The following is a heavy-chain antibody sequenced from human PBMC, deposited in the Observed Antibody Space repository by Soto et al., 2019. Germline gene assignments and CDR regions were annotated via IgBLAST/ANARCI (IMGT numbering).Heavy chain of an antibody. CDR3: ARAGRIITGTTN. V-gene: IGHV4-30-4*01. CDR1: GGSISSGDYY. Sequence: TLSLTCTVSGGSISSGDYYWSWIRQPPGKGLEWIGYIYYSGSTYYNPSLKSRVTISVDTSKNQFSLKLSSVTAADTAVYYCARAGRIITGTTNWGQGTLVTVSS. D-gene: IGHD1-7*01. CDR2: IYYSGST. J-gene: IGHJ4*02.